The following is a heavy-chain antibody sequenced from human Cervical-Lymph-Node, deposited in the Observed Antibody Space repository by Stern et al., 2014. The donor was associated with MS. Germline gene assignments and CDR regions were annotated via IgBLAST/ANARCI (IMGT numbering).Heavy chain of an antibody. J-gene: IGHJ4*02. V-gene: IGHV1-69*12. CDR3: ARDDITMISPRQNLQGPL. Sequence: QDQLVHSGAEVKKPGSSVKVSCKASGGTFSSYAISWVRQAPGQGLEWMGGIIPIFGPATYPQKSQGRVTIPADESTSTAYMELSSLRSEDTAVYYCARDDITMISPRQNLQGPLWGQGTLVTVSS. D-gene: IGHD3-22*01. CDR1: GGTFSSYA. CDR2: IIPIFGPA.